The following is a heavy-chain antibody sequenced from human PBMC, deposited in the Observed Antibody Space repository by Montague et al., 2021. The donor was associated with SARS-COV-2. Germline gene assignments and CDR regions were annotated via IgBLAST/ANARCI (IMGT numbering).Heavy chain of an antibody. D-gene: IGHD3-9*01. CDR3: ARSRGNYDILTGYPYYFDY. J-gene: IGHJ4*02. CDR2: IYYTGGA. Sequence: SETLSLTCTVSGGSIGNWTYYWGWVRQPPGKGLEWIGSIYYTGGAFYNPSLMSRVTISFDTSKNQISLNLTSVTAADTAVYYCARSRGNYDILTGYPYYFDYWGQGTLVTVSS. CDR1: GGSIGNWTYY. V-gene: IGHV4-39*07.